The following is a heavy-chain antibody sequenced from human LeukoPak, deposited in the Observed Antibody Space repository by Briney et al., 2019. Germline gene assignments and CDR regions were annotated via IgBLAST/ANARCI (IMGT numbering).Heavy chain of an antibody. CDR1: GFTFSSYS. CDR2: ISSSSSYI. CDR3: ARAPVVPFGGHYYYMDV. J-gene: IGHJ6*03. V-gene: IGHV3-21*01. Sequence: PGGSLRLSCAASGFTFSSYSMNWVRQAPGKGLEWVSSISSSSSYIYYADSVKGRFTISRDNAKNSLYLQMNSLRAEDTAVYYCARAPVVPFGGHYYYMDVWGKGTTVTVSS. D-gene: IGHD3-16*01.